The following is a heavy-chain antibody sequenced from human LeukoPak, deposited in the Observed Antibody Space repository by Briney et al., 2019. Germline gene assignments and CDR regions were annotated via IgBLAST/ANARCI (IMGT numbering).Heavy chain of an antibody. CDR3: ARVQVSDHNWGFFDY. CDR1: GYTFPANY. D-gene: IGHD1-1*01. CDR2: INPNSGGS. J-gene: IGHJ4*02. V-gene: IGHV1-2*02. Sequence: ASVKVSCKASGYTFPANYMHWVRQAPGQGLEWMGWINPNSGGSNCAQKFQGRVTMTRETSISTAYMELSRLSSDDTAVYYCARVQVSDHNWGFFDYWGQGTLVTVSS.